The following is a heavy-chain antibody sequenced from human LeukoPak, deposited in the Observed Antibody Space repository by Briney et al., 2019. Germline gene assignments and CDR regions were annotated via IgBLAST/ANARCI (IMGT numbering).Heavy chain of an antibody. Sequence: PGGSLRLSCAASGFTFSDYYMSWIRQAPGKGLEWISYVSSGGSTIYYADSVRGQFTISRDNAKKSLYLQMNSLRAEDTAVYYCAKGREAVARGKNYYFDYWGQGTLVTVSS. J-gene: IGHJ4*02. CDR2: VSSGGSTI. CDR3: AKGREAVARGKNYYFDY. CDR1: GFTFSDYY. V-gene: IGHV3-11*01. D-gene: IGHD6-19*01.